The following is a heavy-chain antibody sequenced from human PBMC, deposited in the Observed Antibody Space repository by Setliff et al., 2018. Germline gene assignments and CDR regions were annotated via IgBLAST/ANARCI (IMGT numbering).Heavy chain of an antibody. D-gene: IGHD3-10*01. J-gene: IGHJ4*02. Sequence: SSETLSLTCSVYGESFSNNYWSWIRQSPGKGLEWIGESDHGGNTTIHPSLKGRVTLSVDTTKNQFSLKLTSMTAADTAVYFCARHLLVQGTYHFDYWGQGSPVTVS. CDR3: ARHLLVQGTYHFDY. V-gene: IGHV4-34*01. CDR1: GESFSNNY. CDR2: SDHGGNT.